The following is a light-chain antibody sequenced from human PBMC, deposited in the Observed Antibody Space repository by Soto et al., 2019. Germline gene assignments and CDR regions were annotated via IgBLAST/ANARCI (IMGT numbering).Light chain of an antibody. Sequence: DIQMTQSPSTLSASVGDRVTITCRASQSISSWLAWYQQKPGKAPKLLIYEASSSEIGGPPRFSGSGFGTEFTLTISSLQPDDFATYYCQHYKESSTFGQGTRLEIE. CDR2: EAS. CDR1: QSISSW. J-gene: IGKJ1*01. CDR3: QHYKESST. V-gene: IGKV1-5*03.